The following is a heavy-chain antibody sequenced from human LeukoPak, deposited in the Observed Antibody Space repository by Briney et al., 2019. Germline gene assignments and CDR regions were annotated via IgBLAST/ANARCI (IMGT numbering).Heavy chain of an antibody. D-gene: IGHD3-16*02. V-gene: IGHV3-13*01. CDR2: IGTAGDT. Sequence: SGGSLRLSCAAPGFTFSSYDMHWVRHATGKGLEWVSAIGTAGDTYYPGSVKGRFTISRENAKNSLYLQMNSLRAGDTAVYYCARGYILRDSPRPELYFDYWGQGTLVTVSS. CDR1: GFTFSSYD. CDR3: ARGYILRDSPRPELYFDY. J-gene: IGHJ4*02.